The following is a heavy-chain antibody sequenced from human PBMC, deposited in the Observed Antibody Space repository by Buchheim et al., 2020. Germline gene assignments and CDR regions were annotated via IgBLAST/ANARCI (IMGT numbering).Heavy chain of an antibody. D-gene: IGHD2-15*01. CDR1: GGSIRSYY. J-gene: IGHJ6*02. Sequence: QMHLQESGPGLVKPSETLPLTCTVSGGSIRSYYWSWIRQSPGKGLEWIAYINDSGNTNFNPSLRSRGTISVDTSKNQFSLTLSSVTAADTAVYYCARASGYCRGGSCYWYYGMDVWGQGTT. V-gene: IGHV4-59*01. CDR3: ARASGYCRGGSCYWYYGMDV. CDR2: INDSGNT.